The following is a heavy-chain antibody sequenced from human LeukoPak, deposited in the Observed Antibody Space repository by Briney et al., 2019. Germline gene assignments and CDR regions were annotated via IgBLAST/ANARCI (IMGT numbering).Heavy chain of an antibody. CDR3: AKDSPIYYYDSSGYYYVSDYFDY. D-gene: IGHD3-22*01. V-gene: IGHV3-30*18. J-gene: IGHJ4*02. CDR1: GFTFSSHG. CDR2: ISYDGSNK. Sequence: GGSLRLSCAASGFTFSSHGMHWVRQAPGKGLEWVAVISYDGSNKYYADSVKGRFTISRDNSKNTLYLQMNSLRAEDTAVYYCAKDSPIYYYDSSGYYYVSDYFDYWGQGTLVTVSS.